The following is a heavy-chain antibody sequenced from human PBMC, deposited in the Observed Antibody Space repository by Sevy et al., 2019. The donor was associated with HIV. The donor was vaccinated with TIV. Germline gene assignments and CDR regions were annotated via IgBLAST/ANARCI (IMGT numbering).Heavy chain of an antibody. CDR1: GFTFSDDS. CDR3: ARESGSYRRNDFDS. V-gene: IGHV3-48*01. CDR2: ISGRSSTI. J-gene: IGHJ4*02. Sequence: GGSLRLSCAASGFTFSDDSMNWVRQAPGKGLEWVAYISGRSSTISYADSGKGRFIVSRDNAMNSLYLQMNSLRAEDTAFYFCARESGSYRRNDFDSWGQGTLVTVSS. D-gene: IGHD1-26*01.